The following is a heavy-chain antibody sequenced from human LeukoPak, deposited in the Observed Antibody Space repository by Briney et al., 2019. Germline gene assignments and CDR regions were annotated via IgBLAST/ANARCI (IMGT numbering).Heavy chain of an antibody. J-gene: IGHJ4*02. Sequence: PGGSLRLSCAASRFTFISYAMSWVRQAPGKGLEWVSAISGDGGNTYYADSVKGRFTISRDNSKNTLYLQMNSLRAEDTDVYYCAKDHYSGSYILGCFDCWGQGTLVTVSS. V-gene: IGHV3-23*01. CDR3: AKDHYSGSYILGCFDC. D-gene: IGHD1-26*01. CDR2: ISGDGGNT. CDR1: RFTFISYA.